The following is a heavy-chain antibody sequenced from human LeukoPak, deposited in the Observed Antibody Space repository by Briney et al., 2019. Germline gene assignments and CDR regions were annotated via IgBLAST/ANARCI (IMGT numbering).Heavy chain of an antibody. CDR1: GFTFSNAW. V-gene: IGHV3-15*01. CDR2: IKSKTDGGTT. D-gene: IGHD2-2*01. J-gene: IGHJ4*02. CDR3: AKDKLPTAMFSYVY. Sequence: TGGSLRLSCAASGFTFSNAWMSWARQAPGTGLEWVGRIKSKTDGGTTDYAAPVKGRFTISRDDSKNMLYLQMNSLKTEDTAVYYCAKDKLPTAMFSYVYWGQGTLVTVSS.